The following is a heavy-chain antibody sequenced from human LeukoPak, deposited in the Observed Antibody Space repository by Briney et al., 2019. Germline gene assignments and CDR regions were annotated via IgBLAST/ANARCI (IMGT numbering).Heavy chain of an antibody. CDR1: GASISRYF. V-gene: IGHV4-59*01. Sequence: SETLSLTCTVSGASISRYFWSWIRQPPGKGLEWIGYLSYTGSNRYNPSLKSRVTISADTSKNQFSLKLRSVTAADTAVYFCARTYYYDDNGYYHDYWGQGTLVTVSS. D-gene: IGHD3-22*01. CDR2: LSYTGSN. CDR3: ARTYYYDDNGYYHDY. J-gene: IGHJ4*02.